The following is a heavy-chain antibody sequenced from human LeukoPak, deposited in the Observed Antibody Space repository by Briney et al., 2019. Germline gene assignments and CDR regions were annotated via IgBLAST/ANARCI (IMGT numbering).Heavy chain of an antibody. D-gene: IGHD3-22*01. V-gene: IGHV3-23*01. CDR2: ISGSGGST. CDR1: GFTFSNYA. CDR3: VRGYYYDSSGPAY. Sequence: GGSLRLSCAASGFTFSNYAMSWVRQAPGKGLEWVSAISGSGGSTYYADSVKGRFTISRDNSKNTPYLQMNSLRVEDTAIYYCVRGYYYDSSGPAYWGQGTLVTVSS. J-gene: IGHJ4*02.